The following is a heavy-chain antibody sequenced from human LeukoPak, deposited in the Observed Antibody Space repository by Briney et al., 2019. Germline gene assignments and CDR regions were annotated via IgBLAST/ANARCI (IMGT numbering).Heavy chain of an antibody. CDR1: GYTFTSYY. V-gene: IGHV1-46*01. Sequence: GASVKVSCKASGYTFTSYYMHWVRRAPGQGLEWMGIINPSGGSTSYAQKFQGRVTMTRDMSTSTVYMELSSLRSEDTAVYYCARDWAGTTNWFDPWGQGTLVTVSS. J-gene: IGHJ5*02. CDR3: ARDWAGTTNWFDP. CDR2: INPSGGST. D-gene: IGHD1-7*01.